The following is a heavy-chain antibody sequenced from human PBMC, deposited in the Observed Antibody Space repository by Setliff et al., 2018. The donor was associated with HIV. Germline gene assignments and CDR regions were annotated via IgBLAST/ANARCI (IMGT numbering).Heavy chain of an antibody. CDR3: AREDYYYYGMDV. J-gene: IGHJ6*02. V-gene: IGHV4-39*07. CDR1: GGSISSSSYY. CDR2: MYYSGST. Sequence: KTSETLSLTCTVSGGSISSSSYYWGWVRQPPGKGLEWIGSMYYSGSTYYTPSLKSRITISLDTSKNQFSLRMRSVTAADTAVYYCAREDYYYYGMDVWGQGTTVTVSS.